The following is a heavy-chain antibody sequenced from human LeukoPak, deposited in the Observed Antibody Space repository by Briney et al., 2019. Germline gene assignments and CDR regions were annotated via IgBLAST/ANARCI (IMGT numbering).Heavy chain of an antibody. Sequence: GASVKGSCKASGYTFTSFDINWVRQATGQGLEWRGWMNPNSGNTGYAQKFQGRVTMTRTTSINTAYMELSSLRSEDTAVYYCASLPGENDSSGYYPDAFDIWGQGTMVTVSS. J-gene: IGHJ3*02. CDR3: ASLPGENDSSGYYPDAFDI. V-gene: IGHV1-8*01. CDR1: GYTFTSFD. D-gene: IGHD3-22*01. CDR2: MNPNSGNT.